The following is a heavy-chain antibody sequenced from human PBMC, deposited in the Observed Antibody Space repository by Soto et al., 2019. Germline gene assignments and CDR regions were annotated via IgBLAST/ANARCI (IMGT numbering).Heavy chain of an antibody. CDR2: VSHDGRNT. CDR3: AKGGRQWLVTSDFNC. D-gene: IGHD6-19*01. CDR1: GFTFSDYA. V-gene: IGHV3-30*18. J-gene: IGHJ4*02. Sequence: VQLVESGGGVVQPGRSLRLSCAASGFTFSDYAMHWVRQAPGKGLEWVAVVSHDGRNTHYADSVKGRFTISRDSSKNTVSMEMASLRAEDTAVYYCAKGGRQWLVTSDFNCWGQGALVTVSS.